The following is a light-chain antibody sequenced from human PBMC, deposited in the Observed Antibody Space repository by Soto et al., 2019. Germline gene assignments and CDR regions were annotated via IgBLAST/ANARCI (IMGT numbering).Light chain of an antibody. J-gene: IGKJ1*01. Sequence: DIQMTQSPATLSASVGDRVTITCRASQSISSWLAWYQQKPGKAPRLLIYGASSLERGIPSRFSGSGSGTEFTLTISSLQPEDFATYYCQQYDGYSRTFGQGTKVDI. V-gene: IGKV1-5*01. CDR1: QSISSW. CDR3: QQYDGYSRT. CDR2: GAS.